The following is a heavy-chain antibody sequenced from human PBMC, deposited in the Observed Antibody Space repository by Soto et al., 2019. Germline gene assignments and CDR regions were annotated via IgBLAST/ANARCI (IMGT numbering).Heavy chain of an antibody. Sequence: QLQLQESGPGLVKPSETLSLTCTVSGGSISSSSYYWGWIRQPPGKGLEWIGSIYYSGSTYYNPSPKRRVTISVDTSKNQFSLKLSSVTAADTAVYYCARLEEGIAAAGTGWFDPWGQGTLVTVSS. CDR3: ARLEEGIAAAGTGWFDP. J-gene: IGHJ5*02. CDR1: GGSISSSSYY. D-gene: IGHD6-13*01. CDR2: IYYSGST. V-gene: IGHV4-39*01.